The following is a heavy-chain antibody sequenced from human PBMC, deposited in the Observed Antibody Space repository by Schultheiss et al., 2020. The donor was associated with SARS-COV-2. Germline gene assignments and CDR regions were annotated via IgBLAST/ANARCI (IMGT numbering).Heavy chain of an antibody. J-gene: IGHJ4*02. CDR3: ARAGGYFDWLSYFDY. CDR2: ISSNGGST. Sequence: GGSLRLSCLASGFTFSSYAMHWVRQAPGKGLEYVSAISSNGGSTYYADSVKGRFTISRDNSKNTLYLQMSSLRAEDTAVYYCARAGGYFDWLSYFDYWGQGTLVTVSS. CDR1: GFTFSSYA. D-gene: IGHD3-9*01. V-gene: IGHV3-64D*06.